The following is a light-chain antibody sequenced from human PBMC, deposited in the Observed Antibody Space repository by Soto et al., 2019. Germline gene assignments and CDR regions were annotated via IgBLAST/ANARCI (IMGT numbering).Light chain of an antibody. J-gene: IGKJ1*01. CDR3: QQSYSFHRT. CDR1: QSISRY. CDR2: AAS. V-gene: IGKV1-39*01. Sequence: DIQMTQSPSSLSASVGDRVIITCRASQSISRYLNWYQQKPGQAPKLLIYAASSLQRGVPSKFSGSGSGTEFSLFISSLQPEDFATYYCQQSYSFHRTFGQGTKVDIK.